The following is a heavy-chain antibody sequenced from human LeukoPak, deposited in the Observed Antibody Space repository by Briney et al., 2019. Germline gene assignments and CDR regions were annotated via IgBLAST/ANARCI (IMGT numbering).Heavy chain of an antibody. CDR1: GYTFSSYG. V-gene: IGHV1-18*01. CDR2: ISGYNGNT. D-gene: IGHD5-12*01. Sequence: GASVKVSCKASGYTFSSYGIAWVRQAPGQGLEWMGWISGYNGNTNYAQKLQGRVSMTTDTSTTTAYMELRSLTSDDTALYYCARRILGTITAGPFDYWGQGTLVTVSS. CDR3: ARRILGTITAGPFDY. J-gene: IGHJ4*02.